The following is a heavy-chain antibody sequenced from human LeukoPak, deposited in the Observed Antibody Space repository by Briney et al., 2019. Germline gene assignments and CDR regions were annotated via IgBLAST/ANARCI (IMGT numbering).Heavy chain of an antibody. CDR3: AKDSGFWSGYTILYYYYYGMDV. CDR1: GFTVSSNY. V-gene: IGHV3-53*01. Sequence: GGSLRLSCAASGFTVSSNYMSWVRQAPGKGLEWVSVIYSGGSTYYADSVKGRFTISRDNSKNTLYLQMNSLRAEDTAVYYCAKDSGFWSGYTILYYYYYGMDVWGQGTTVTVSS. CDR2: IYSGGST. D-gene: IGHD3-3*01. J-gene: IGHJ6*02.